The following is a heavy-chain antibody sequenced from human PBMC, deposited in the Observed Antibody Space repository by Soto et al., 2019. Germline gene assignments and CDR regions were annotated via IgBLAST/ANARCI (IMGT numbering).Heavy chain of an antibody. CDR1: GFTFSSYW. CDR3: ARAYYDILTGYYHDAFDI. J-gene: IGHJ3*02. D-gene: IGHD3-9*01. CDR2: IKQDGSEK. Sequence: QAGGSLRLSCAASGFTFSSYWMSWVRQAPGKGLEWVANIKQDGSEKYYVDSVKGRFTISRDNAKNSLYLQMNSLRAEDTAVYYCARAYYDILTGYYHDAFDIWGQGTMVTVSS. V-gene: IGHV3-7*03.